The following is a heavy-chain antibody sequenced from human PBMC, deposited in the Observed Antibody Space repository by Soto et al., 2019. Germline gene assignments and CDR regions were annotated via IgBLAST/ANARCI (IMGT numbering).Heavy chain of an antibody. Sequence: QVQLVQSGAEVKKPGASVKVSCKASGYTFTSYDINWVRQATGQGLEWMGWMNPNSGNTGYAQKFQGRVTMTRNTSXXTAYMELSSLRSEDTAVYYCARGYQLLPYYYGMDVWGQGTTVTVSS. V-gene: IGHV1-8*01. D-gene: IGHD2-2*01. CDR1: GYTFTSYD. CDR2: MNPNSGNT. CDR3: ARGYQLLPYYYGMDV. J-gene: IGHJ6*02.